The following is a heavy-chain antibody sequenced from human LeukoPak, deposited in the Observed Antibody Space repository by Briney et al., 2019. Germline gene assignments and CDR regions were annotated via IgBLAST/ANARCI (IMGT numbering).Heavy chain of an antibody. V-gene: IGHV1-69*05. J-gene: IGHJ3*02. CDR1: GGTFSSYA. Sequence: GSSVKVSCKASGGTFSSYAISWVRQAPGQGLEWMGGIIPIFGTANYAQKFQGRVTITTDESTRTAYMELSSLRSEDTAVYYCARDRTPYYYDSSGERGAFDIWGQGTMVTVSS. CDR2: IIPIFGTA. CDR3: ARDRTPYYYDSSGERGAFDI. D-gene: IGHD3-22*01.